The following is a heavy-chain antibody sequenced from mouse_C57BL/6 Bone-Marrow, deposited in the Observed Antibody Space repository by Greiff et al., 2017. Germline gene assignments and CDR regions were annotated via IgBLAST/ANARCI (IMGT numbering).Heavy chain of an antibody. V-gene: IGHV1-63*01. CDR3: ARSLWDLFDY. CDR2: IYPGGGYT. CDR1: GYTFTNYW. J-gene: IGHJ2*01. Sequence: VKLQESGAELVRPGTSVKMSCKASGYTFTNYWIGWAKQRPGHGLEWIGDIYPGGGYTNYNEKFKGKATLTADKSSSTAYMQFSSLTSEDSAIYYCARSLWDLFDYWGQRTTLPVSS. D-gene: IGHD4-1*01.